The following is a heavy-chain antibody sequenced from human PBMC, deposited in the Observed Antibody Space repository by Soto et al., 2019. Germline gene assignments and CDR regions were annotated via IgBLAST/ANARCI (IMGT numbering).Heavy chain of an antibody. CDR2: IYYSGST. J-gene: IGHJ4*02. D-gene: IGHD5-12*01. Sequence: QVQLQESGPGLVKPSETLSLTCTVSGGSVSSGSYYWSWIRKPPGKGLEWIGYIYYSGSTNYNPSLKSRVTISVDTSKNQFSLKLSSVTAADTAVYYCARAIDIVATISDFTSWYFDYWGQGTLVTVSS. CDR1: GGSVSSGSYY. V-gene: IGHV4-61*01. CDR3: ARAIDIVATISDFTSWYFDY.